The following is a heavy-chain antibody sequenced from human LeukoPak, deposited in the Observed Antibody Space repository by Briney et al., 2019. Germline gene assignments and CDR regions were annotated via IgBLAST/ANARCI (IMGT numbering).Heavy chain of an antibody. CDR2: ISSSSSYI. D-gene: IGHD2-2*01. J-gene: IGHJ6*03. CDR1: GFTFSSYS. V-gene: IGHV3-21*01. Sequence: GGSLRLSCAASGFTFSSYSMNWVRQPPGKGLEWVSSISSSSSYIYYADSVKGRFTISRDNAKNSLYLQMNSLRAEDTAVYYCARDGHCSSTSCFSYYYMDVWGKGTTVTVSS. CDR3: ARDGHCSSTSCFSYYYMDV.